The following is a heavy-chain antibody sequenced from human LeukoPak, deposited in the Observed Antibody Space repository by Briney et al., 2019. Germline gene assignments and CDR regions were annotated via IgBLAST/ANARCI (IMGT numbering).Heavy chain of an antibody. D-gene: IGHD6-19*01. CDR1: GGSFSGYY. CDR2: INHSGST. Sequence: SETLSLTCAVYGGSFSGYYWSWIRQPPGKGLEWIGEINHSGSTNYNPSLKSRATISVDTSKNQFSLKLSSVTAADTAVYYCARRGLKVAVAGRNWFDPWGQGTLVTVSS. J-gene: IGHJ5*02. CDR3: ARRGLKVAVAGRNWFDP. V-gene: IGHV4-34*01.